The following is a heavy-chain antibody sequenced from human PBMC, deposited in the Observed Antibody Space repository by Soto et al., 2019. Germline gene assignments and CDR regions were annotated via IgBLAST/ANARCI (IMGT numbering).Heavy chain of an antibody. CDR2: IYSGGST. CDR3: ARARRHYGMDV. V-gene: IGHV3-53*01. J-gene: IGHJ6*02. Sequence: GGSLRLSCAASGFTVSSNYMSWVRQAPGKGLEWVSVIYSGGSTYYADSVKGRFTISRDNSKNTLYLQMNSLRAEDTAVYYCARARRHYGMDVWGQGTTVTVSS. CDR1: GFTVSSNY.